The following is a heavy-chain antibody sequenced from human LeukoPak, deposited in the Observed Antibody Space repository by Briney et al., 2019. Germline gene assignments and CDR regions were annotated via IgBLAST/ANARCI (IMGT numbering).Heavy chain of an antibody. Sequence: EASVKVSCKASGCTFRSAAMSWVRQAPGQGLEWVGHIILMFGTTTYAQNFQGSVSISADASTTTVYMELTSLTSDDTAIYYCARDEYEGSATFHYCGQGTQVIVSS. D-gene: IGHD2/OR15-2a*01. J-gene: IGHJ4*02. CDR1: GCTFRSAA. V-gene: IGHV1-69*13. CDR3: ARDEYEGSATFHY. CDR2: IILMFGTT.